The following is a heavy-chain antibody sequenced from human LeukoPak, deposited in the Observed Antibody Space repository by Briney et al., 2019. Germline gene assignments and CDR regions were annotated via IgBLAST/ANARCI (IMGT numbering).Heavy chain of an antibody. CDR2: ISYDGSNQ. CDR3: ARSRSYYGSGTVMDV. CDR1: GFAFSSYA. Sequence: GRSLRLSCAPSGFAFSSYAMHWGREAPGEGLERVAVISYDGSNQYSTDSAKGRFTISRDNSKNTLYLQMNSLRADDTAVYYCARSRSYYGSGTVMDVWGQGTTVTVSS. J-gene: IGHJ6*02. D-gene: IGHD3-10*01. V-gene: IGHV3-30-3*01.